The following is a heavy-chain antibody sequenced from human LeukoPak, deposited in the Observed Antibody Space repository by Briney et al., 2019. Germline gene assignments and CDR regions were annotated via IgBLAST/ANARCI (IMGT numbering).Heavy chain of an antibody. V-gene: IGHV1-2*02. CDR2: INPKSGVT. D-gene: IGHD6-6*01. Sequence: ASVEVSCKASGYTFTGYYMHWVRQAPGQGPEWMGWINPKSGVTDYAQKFQGRVTMTSDTSISTAYMNFSRLRSDDTAMYYCARDLGVAVRPFSLFYWGQGTLVTVSS. CDR1: GYTFTGYY. J-gene: IGHJ4*02. CDR3: ARDLGVAVRPFSLFY.